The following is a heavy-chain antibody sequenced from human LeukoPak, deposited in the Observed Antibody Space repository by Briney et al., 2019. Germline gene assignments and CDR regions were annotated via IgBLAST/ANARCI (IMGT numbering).Heavy chain of an antibody. V-gene: IGHV3-66*02. Sequence: TGGSLRLSCAASGFTVSSNYMSWVRQAPGKGLEWVSVIYSGGSTYYADSVKGRFTISRDNSKNTLCLQMNSLRAEDTAMYYCARGLTTVTPLDIWGQGTMVTVSS. J-gene: IGHJ3*02. D-gene: IGHD4-11*01. CDR2: IYSGGST. CDR3: ARGLTTVTPLDI. CDR1: GFTVSSNY.